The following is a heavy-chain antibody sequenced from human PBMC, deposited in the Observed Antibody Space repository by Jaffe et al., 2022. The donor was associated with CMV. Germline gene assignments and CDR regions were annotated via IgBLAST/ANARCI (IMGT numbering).Heavy chain of an antibody. Sequence: EVQLVESGGGLVQPGGSLRLSCAASGFTFSSYWMSWVRQAPGKGLEWVANIKQDGSEKYYVDSVKGRFTISRDNAKNSLYLQMNSLRAEDTAVYYCARRDCSSTSCYFDYYYGMDVWGQGTTVTVSS. CDR2: IKQDGSEK. D-gene: IGHD2-2*01. V-gene: IGHV3-7*01. CDR1: GFTFSSYW. CDR3: ARRDCSSTSCYFDYYYGMDV. J-gene: IGHJ6*02.